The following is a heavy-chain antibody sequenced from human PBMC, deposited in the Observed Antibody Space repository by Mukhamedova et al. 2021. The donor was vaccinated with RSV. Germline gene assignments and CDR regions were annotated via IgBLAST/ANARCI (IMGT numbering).Heavy chain of an antibody. CDR3: AKDRRVFSAFGVDFDY. Sequence: MSWVRQAPGKGLEWVSGISARGDTTYYADSVKGRFTISRDNSENTLFVQMNSLRAEDTAVYYCAKDRRVFSAFGVDFDYWGLGTL. V-gene: IGHV3-23*01. D-gene: IGHD3-3*01. J-gene: IGHJ4*02. CDR2: ISARGDTT.